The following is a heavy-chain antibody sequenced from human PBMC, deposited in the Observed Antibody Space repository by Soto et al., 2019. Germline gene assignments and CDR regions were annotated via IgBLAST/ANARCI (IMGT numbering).Heavy chain of an antibody. CDR3: AKDRNPSQLFF. Sequence: SETLSLTCIVSGGPVNGHYCNWFRQAPGKGLEWIGYVHNSGKTNYNPSLTSRVTISLDTSANHFSLKLTSVTAADTAVYYCAKDRNPSQLFFWGRGTLVTVSS. J-gene: IGHJ4*02. CDR2: VHNSGKT. D-gene: IGHD2-21*01. V-gene: IGHV4-59*02. CDR1: GGPVNGHY.